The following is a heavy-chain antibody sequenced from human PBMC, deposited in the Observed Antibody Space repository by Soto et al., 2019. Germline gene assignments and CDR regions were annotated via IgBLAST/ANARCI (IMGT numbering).Heavy chain of an antibody. D-gene: IGHD2-2*01. CDR3: AKGGGVVVPAAKGGGIYYYYYGMDV. Sequence: GGSLRLSCAASGFTFSSYAMSWVRQAPGKGLEWVSAISGSGGSTYYADSVKGRFTISRDNSKNTLYLQMNSLRAEDTAVYYCAKGGGVVVPAAKGGGIYYYYYGMDVWGQGTTVTVSS. J-gene: IGHJ6*02. V-gene: IGHV3-23*01. CDR1: GFTFSSYA. CDR2: ISGSGGST.